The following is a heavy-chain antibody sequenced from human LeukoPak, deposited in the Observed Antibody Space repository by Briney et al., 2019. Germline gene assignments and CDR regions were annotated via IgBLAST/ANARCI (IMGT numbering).Heavy chain of an antibody. D-gene: IGHD3-10*01. V-gene: IGHV4-59*01. CDR3: ARDRPAGWFDP. J-gene: IGHJ5*02. CDR1: NGSISPYY. CDR2: ISYSGGS. Sequence: SETLSLTCTVSNGSISPYYWGWVRQPPGKGLEWIGYISYSGGSNYNPSLKSRVTISLLTSKNQFSLKMSSVTAADTAVYYCARDRPAGWFDPWGQGTLVTVSS.